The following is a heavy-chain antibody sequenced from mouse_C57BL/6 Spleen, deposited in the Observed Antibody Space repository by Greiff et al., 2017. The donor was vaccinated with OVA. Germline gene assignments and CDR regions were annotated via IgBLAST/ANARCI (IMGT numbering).Heavy chain of an antibody. Sequence: EVQRVESGPELVKPGASVKIPCKASGYTFTDYNMDWVKQSHGQSLEWIGDINPNNGGTIYNQKFKGKATLTVDKSSSTAYMELRSLTSEDTAVYYCARRGYGNPWAYWGQGTLVTVSA. CDR1: GYTFTDYN. CDR2: INPNNGGT. J-gene: IGHJ3*01. CDR3: ARRGYGNPWAY. V-gene: IGHV1-18*01. D-gene: IGHD2-1*01.